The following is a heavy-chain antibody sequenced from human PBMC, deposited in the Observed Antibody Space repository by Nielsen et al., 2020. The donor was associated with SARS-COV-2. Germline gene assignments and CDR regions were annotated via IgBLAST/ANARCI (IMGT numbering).Heavy chain of an antibody. Sequence: ASVKVSCKASGYTFTSYHMHWVRQAPGRGLEWVGIDFASGQTATYAQKFHGRVTLTRDTSTNTVYMELSSLTSEDTAVYYCARELMYSFDFDYWGLGTLVTVSS. CDR3: ARELMYSFDFDY. CDR1: GYTFTSYH. J-gene: IGHJ4*02. V-gene: IGHV1-46*01. D-gene: IGHD5-18*01. CDR2: DFASGQTA.